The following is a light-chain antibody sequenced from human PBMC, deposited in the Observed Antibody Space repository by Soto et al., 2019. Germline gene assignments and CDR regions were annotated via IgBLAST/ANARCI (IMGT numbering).Light chain of an antibody. CDR3: QQYGSTTLT. Sequence: EGVWMQSPGTLSLSPGERATLSFRASQSVAANYLAWYRRTRGQAPRVXIYGASSRETGIPERFSGSASGTAFTLTISRLEPEDFAVDCCQQYGSTTLTFCGGTKVDI. J-gene: IGKJ4*01. V-gene: IGKV3-20*01. CDR1: QSVAANY. CDR2: GAS.